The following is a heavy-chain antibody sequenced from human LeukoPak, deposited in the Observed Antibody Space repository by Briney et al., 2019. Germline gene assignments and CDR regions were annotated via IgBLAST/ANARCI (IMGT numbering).Heavy chain of an antibody. CDR1: GFTFNTYV. CDR3: ARGTSYSSSPYYYYYYMDV. D-gene: IGHD6-6*01. J-gene: IGHJ6*03. Sequence: GGSLRLSCAASGFTFNTYVMHWVRQAPGKGLEWVAVISYDGSNKYYADSVEGRSSISGDNSKNTLYLQMNSLRAEDTAVYYCARGTSYSSSPYYYYYYMDVWGKGTTVTVSS. V-gene: IGHV3-30*04. CDR2: ISYDGSNK.